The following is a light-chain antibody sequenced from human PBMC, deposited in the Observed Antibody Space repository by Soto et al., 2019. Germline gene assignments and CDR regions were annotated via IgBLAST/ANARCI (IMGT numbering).Light chain of an antibody. Sequence: DIQMTQSPSALSASVGDTVTITCRASQNINIYLNWYQHDPGKAPKLLISASSSLQSGVPPRFSGSGYGTDFSLTISSLQPEDFATYYCQQSFGTTWTFGQGTRV. CDR2: ASS. CDR1: QNINIY. CDR3: QQSFGTTWT. J-gene: IGKJ1*01. V-gene: IGKV1-39*01.